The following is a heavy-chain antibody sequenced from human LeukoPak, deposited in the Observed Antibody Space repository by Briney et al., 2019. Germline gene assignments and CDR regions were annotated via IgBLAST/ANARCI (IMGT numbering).Heavy chain of an antibody. CDR2: FDPEDGET. CDR1: GYTLTELS. J-gene: IGHJ6*03. CDR3: ATIRAGSYYYYYYYYIDV. D-gene: IGHD1-26*01. V-gene: IGHV1-24*01. Sequence: ASVKVSCKVSGYTLTELSIHWVRQAPGKRLEWMGGFDPEDGETIYAQKFQRRVTMTENTSTHTAYMELSSVRSEDTAVYYCATIRAGSYYYYYYYYIDVWGKGTTVTVSS.